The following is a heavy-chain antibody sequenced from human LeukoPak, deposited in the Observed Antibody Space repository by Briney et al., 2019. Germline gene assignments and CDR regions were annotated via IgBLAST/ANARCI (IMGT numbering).Heavy chain of an antibody. D-gene: IGHD3-10*01. Sequence: TSETLSLTCAVYGGSFSGYYWSWIRQPPGKGLEWIGEINHSGSTNYNPSLKSRVTISVDTSKNQFSLKLSSVTAADTAVYYCARGVMVRGVIPVYPTNYYYYMDVWGKGTMVTVSS. CDR3: ARGVMVRGVIPVYPTNYYYYMDV. J-gene: IGHJ6*03. CDR1: GGSFSGYY. CDR2: INHSGST. V-gene: IGHV4-34*01.